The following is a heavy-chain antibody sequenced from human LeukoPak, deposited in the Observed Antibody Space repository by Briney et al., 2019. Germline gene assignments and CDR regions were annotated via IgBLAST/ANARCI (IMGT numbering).Heavy chain of an antibody. CDR2: IYYSGST. CDR3: ARLMFFYCSGGSCYYAFDI. Sequence: SETLSLTCTVAGGSISSYYWSWIRQPPGKGLEWIGYIYYSGSTNYNPSLKSRVTISVDTSKNQFSLKLSSVTAADTAVYYCARLMFFYCSGGSCYYAFDIWGQGTMVTVSS. V-gene: IGHV4-59*08. J-gene: IGHJ3*02. CDR1: GGSISSYY. D-gene: IGHD2-15*01.